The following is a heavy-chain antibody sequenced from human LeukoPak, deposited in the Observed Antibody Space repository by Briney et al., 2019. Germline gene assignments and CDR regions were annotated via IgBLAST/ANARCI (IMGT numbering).Heavy chain of an antibody. CDR1: GFTFSSYS. V-gene: IGHV3-48*01. Sequence: GSLRLSCAASGFTFSSYSMNWVRQAPGKGLEWVSYISSSSSTIYYADSVKGRFTISRDNAKNSLYLQMNSLRAEDTAVYYCARAYSSSWYFYYYYYMDVWGKGTTVTVSS. CDR3: ARAYSSSWYFYYYYYMDV. D-gene: IGHD6-13*01. CDR2: ISSSSSTI. J-gene: IGHJ6*03.